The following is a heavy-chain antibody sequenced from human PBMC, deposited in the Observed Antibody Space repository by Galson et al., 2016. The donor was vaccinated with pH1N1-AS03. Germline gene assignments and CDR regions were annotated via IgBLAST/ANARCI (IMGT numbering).Heavy chain of an antibody. J-gene: IGHJ6*02. CDR1: GDSVSGGHW. D-gene: IGHD2/OR15-2a*01. CDR2: IYLRGST. V-gene: IGHV4-4*02. CDR3: ARVLTPGYFHTMDV. Sequence: LSLTCAVSGDSVSGGHWWTWVRQSPGKGLEWIGYIYLRGSTDYNPSLADRVIISADRSTTDFSLTLSSVTAADTAVYYCARVLTPGYFHTMDVWGRGTTVTVSS.